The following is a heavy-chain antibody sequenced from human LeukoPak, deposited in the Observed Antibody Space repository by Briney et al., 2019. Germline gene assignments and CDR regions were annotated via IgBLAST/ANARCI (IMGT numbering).Heavy chain of an antibody. V-gene: IGHV3-30-3*01. CDR3: ARSKQQLGSFDY. J-gene: IGHJ4*02. CDR1: GFTFSSYA. D-gene: IGHD6-13*01. CDR2: ISYDGSNK. Sequence: GRFLRLSCAASGFTFSSYAMHWVRQAPGKGLEWVAVISYDGSNKYYADSVKGRFTISRDNSKNTLYLQMNSLRAEDTAVYYCARSKQQLGSFDYWGQGTLVTVSS.